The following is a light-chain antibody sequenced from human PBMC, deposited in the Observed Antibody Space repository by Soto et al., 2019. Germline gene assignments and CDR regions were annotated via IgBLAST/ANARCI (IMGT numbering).Light chain of an antibody. J-gene: IGLJ2*01. CDR1: SSNIGGGYY. CDR3: QSYDGSLSGVV. Sequence: QSVLTQPPSVSGAPGQRVTISCTGSSSNIGGGYYVHWYQQLPGTAPKLLIYGNSNRPSGVPDRFSGSKSGTSASLAITGLQAEDEADYYCQSYDGSLSGVVFGGGTKVTVL. CDR2: GNS. V-gene: IGLV1-40*01.